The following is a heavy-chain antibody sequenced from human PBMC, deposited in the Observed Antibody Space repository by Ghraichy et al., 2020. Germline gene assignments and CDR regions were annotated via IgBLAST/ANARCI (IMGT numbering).Heavy chain of an antibody. D-gene: IGHD3-22*01. CDR2: TSYDGSNK. CDR1: GFTFSRYG. V-gene: IGHV3-30*18. J-gene: IGHJ6*02. Sequence: RSLRLSCAASGFTFSRYGMHWVRQAPGKGLEWVAVTSYDGSNKNYADSVKGRFTITRDNSKNTLYLQMNSLRAEDTAVYYCAKERDSSGYYSFRGDYYGMDVWGQGTTVTVSS. CDR3: AKERDSSGYYSFRGDYYGMDV.